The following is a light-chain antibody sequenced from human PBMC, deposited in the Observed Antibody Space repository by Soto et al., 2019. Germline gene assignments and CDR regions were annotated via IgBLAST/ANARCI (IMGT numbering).Light chain of an antibody. CDR1: QSISTSS. CDR2: GAF. V-gene: IGKV3-20*01. CDR3: QYYGNSPLT. Sequence: VFPASLGTLYLSPGVSVPLTCRASQSISTSSLAWYRQKPGQAPRLLIYGAFNRATGIPDRFSGGGSGTDFTLTITRLEPEDFAVYYCQYYGNSPLTFGQGTKVDIK. J-gene: IGKJ1*01.